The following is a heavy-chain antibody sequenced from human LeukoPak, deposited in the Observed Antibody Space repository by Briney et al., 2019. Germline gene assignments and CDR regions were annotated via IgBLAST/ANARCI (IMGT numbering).Heavy chain of an antibody. D-gene: IGHD6-13*01. CDR3: ARVPPGRYSSSWSGDYYYMDV. CDR1: GGTFSSYA. V-gene: IGHV1-69*05. J-gene: IGHJ6*03. CDR2: IIPIFGTA. Sequence: GASVKVSCKASGGTFSSYAISWVRQAPGQGLEWMGGIIPIFGTANYAQKFQGRVTITTDESTSTAYMELSSLRSEDTAVYYCARVPPGRYSSSWSGDYYYMDVWGKGTTVTVSS.